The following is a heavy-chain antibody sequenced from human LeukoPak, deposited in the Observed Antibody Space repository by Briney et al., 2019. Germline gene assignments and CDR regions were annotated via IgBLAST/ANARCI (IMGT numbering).Heavy chain of an antibody. D-gene: IGHD2-21*02. CDR2: ISGRDDTTYYTDSPEGST. Sequence: GGSLRLSCGASGFTFLNYAMSWVRQAPGKGLQWVSGISGRDDTTYYTDSPEGSTYYTNSAEGRFTVSRDNSKNTVYLQIDSLGVEDTAVYYCAKCMSATGVCLNFDSWGQGILVTVSS. CDR3: AKCMSATGVCLNFDS. V-gene: IGHV3-23*01. CDR1: GFTFLNYA. J-gene: IGHJ4*02.